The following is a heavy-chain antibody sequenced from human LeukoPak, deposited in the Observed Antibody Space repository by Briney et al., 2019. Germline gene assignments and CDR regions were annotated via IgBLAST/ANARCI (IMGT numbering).Heavy chain of an antibody. CDR1: DDSVKSRSYY. V-gene: IGHV4-39*07. CDR2: IYYSGST. CDR3: ARTQEAVATSIDY. Sequence: PSETLSLTCTVSDDSVKSRSYYWGWIRQPPGKGLEWIGSIYYSGSTYYNPSLKSRVTISVDTSKNQFSLKLSSVTAVDTAVYYCARTQEAVATSIDYRGQGTLVTVSS. J-gene: IGHJ4*02. D-gene: IGHD5-12*01.